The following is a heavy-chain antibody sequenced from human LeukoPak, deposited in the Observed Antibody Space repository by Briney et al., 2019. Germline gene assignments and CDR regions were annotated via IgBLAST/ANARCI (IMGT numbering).Heavy chain of an antibody. D-gene: IGHD3-22*01. J-gene: IGHJ4*02. CDR2: IYYSGST. CDR1: GGSISSYY. V-gene: IGHV4-59*01. Sequence: SETLSLTCTASGGSISSYYWSWIRQPPGKGLEWIGYIYYSGSTNYNPSLKSRVTISVDTSKNQFSLKLSSVTAADTAVYYCARGDDSSGYNFDYWGQGTLVTVSS. CDR3: ARGDDSSGYNFDY.